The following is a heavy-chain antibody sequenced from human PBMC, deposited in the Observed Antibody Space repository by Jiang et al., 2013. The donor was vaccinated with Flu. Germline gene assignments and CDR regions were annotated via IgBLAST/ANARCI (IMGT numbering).Heavy chain of an antibody. Sequence: QTLSLTCAISGDSVSRSDVAWNWIRQSPSRGLEWLGRTYYRSKWYNDYAVSVKSRISINPDTSKNQLSLQLNSVTPEDTAVYYCARRSKLGIFDYWGQGTLVTVSS. D-gene: IGHD7-27*01. V-gene: IGHV6-1*01. CDR2: TYYRSKWYN. J-gene: IGHJ4*02. CDR1: GDSVSRSDVA. CDR3: ARRSKLGIFDY.